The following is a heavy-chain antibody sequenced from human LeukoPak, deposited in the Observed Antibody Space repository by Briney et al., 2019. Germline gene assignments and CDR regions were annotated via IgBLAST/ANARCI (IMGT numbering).Heavy chain of an antibody. CDR2: IYTSGST. J-gene: IGHJ4*02. V-gene: IGHV4-61*02. CDR1: GGSISSGSYY. D-gene: IGHD3-3*01. Sequence: SQTLSLTCTVSGGSISSGSYYWSWIRQPAGKGLEWIGRIYTSGSTNYNPSLKSRVTISVDTSKNQSSLKLSSVTAADTAVYYCAIHLTPHPALEYWGQGTLVTVSS. CDR3: AIHLTPHPALEY.